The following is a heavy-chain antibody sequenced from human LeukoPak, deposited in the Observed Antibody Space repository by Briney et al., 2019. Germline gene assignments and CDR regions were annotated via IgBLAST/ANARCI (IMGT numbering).Heavy chain of an antibody. CDR3: ARDYIAAAGKTYYYYGMDV. CDR2: ISYDGSNK. Sequence: PGGSLRLSWPASGFTFSSYAMHWARQAPGKGLECVAVISYDGSNKYHADSVRDRFTISRDNSKNTLYLQMNSLRAEDTAVYYCARDYIAAAGKTYYYYGMDVWGQGTTVTVSS. J-gene: IGHJ6*02. V-gene: IGHV3-30-3*01. D-gene: IGHD6-13*01. CDR1: GFTFSSYA.